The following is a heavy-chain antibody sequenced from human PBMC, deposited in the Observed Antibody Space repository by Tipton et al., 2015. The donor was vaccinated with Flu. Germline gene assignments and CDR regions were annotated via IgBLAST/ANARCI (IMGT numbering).Heavy chain of an antibody. V-gene: IGHV4-39*07. Sequence: TLSLTCTVSGGSISSSSYYWGWIRQPPGKGLEWIGSIYYSGSTYYNPSLKSRVTISVDTSTNQFSLKLSSVTAADTAVYYCAREGRREQLALDYWGQGTLVTVSS. CDR1: GGSISSSSYY. CDR2: IYYSGST. J-gene: IGHJ4*02. D-gene: IGHD6-6*01. CDR3: AREGRREQLALDY.